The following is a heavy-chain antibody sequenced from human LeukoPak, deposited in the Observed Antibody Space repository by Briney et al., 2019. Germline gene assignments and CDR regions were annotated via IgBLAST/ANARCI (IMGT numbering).Heavy chain of an antibody. D-gene: IGHD3-3*01. CDR2: ISSSSSTI. CDR3: ASGGYYDFWSGHGHGPFDY. CDR1: GFTFSSYS. Sequence: GGSLRLSCAASGFTFSSYSMTWVRQAPGKGLEWVSYISSSSSTIYYADSVKGRFTISRDNAKNSLYLQMNSLRAEDTAVYYCASGGYYDFWSGHGHGPFDYWGQGTLVTVSS. V-gene: IGHV3-48*01. J-gene: IGHJ4*02.